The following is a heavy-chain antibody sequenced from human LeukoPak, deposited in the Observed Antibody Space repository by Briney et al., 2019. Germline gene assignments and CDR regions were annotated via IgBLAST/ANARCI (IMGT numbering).Heavy chain of an antibody. CDR1: GFTFSNYW. D-gene: IGHD3-22*01. CDR3: AKEMEDYDSSGYVYYFDY. Sequence: GGSLRLSCAASGFTFSNYWMTWVRQAPGKGLEWVANIKKDGSEKNYVDSVKGRFTISRDNAKNSLYLQMNSLRAEDTAVYYCAKEMEDYDSSGYVYYFDYWGQGTLVTVSS. J-gene: IGHJ4*02. CDR2: IKKDGSEK. V-gene: IGHV3-7*01.